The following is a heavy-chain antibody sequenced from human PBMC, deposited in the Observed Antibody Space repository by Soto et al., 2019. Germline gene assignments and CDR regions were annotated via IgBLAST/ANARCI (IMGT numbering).Heavy chain of an antibody. Sequence: SETLSLTCTVSGGSVNSSTYSWGWIRQPPGKGLEWIGSIYYGGRTNYNPSLKSRITISVDTSKNQFSLKLSSVTAADTAVYYCARRIAAAGRIGTTWFDPWGQGTLVTVSS. CDR3: ARRIAAAGRIGTTWFDP. CDR1: GGSVNSSTYS. D-gene: IGHD6-13*01. V-gene: IGHV4-39*01. CDR2: IYYGGRT. J-gene: IGHJ5*02.